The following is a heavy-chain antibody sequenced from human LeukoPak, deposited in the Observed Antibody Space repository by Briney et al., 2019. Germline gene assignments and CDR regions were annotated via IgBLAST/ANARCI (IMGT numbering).Heavy chain of an antibody. CDR1: GFTFSSYA. Sequence: GGSLRLSCAASGFTFSSYAMSWVRQAPGKGLEWVSAISGSGGSTYYADSVKGRFTISRDNSKNTLYLQMNSLRAEDTAVYYCAKDPGQQQLLPPDYWGQGTLVTVSS. D-gene: IGHD6-13*01. CDR3: AKDPGQQQLLPPDY. V-gene: IGHV3-23*01. CDR2: ISGSGGST. J-gene: IGHJ4*02.